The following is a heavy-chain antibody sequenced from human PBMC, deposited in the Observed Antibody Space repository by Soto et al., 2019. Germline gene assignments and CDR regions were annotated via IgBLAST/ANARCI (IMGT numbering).Heavy chain of an antibody. V-gene: IGHV4-30-4*01. Sequence: QVQLQESGPGLVRPSQTLSLTCSVSGASIQNGGYFWSWIRQSPGKGLEWIGHILNSGSPYNNPSLGSRVTISADTSMNQFSLALTSVTAADTAMYYCAKGPTEEKVDSWGQGILVTISS. CDR2: ILNSGSP. J-gene: IGHJ4*02. CDR3: AKGPTEEKVDS. CDR1: GASIQNGGYF.